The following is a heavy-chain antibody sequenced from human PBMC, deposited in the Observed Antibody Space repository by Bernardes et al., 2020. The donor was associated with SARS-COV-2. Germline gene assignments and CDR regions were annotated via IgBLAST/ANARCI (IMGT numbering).Heavy chain of an antibody. CDR2: IWYDGSNK. D-gene: IGHD2-15*01. CDR3: ARDNSGLASEVVVAATVLRYGMDV. Sequence: GGSLRLSCAASGFTFSSYGMHWVRQAPGKGLEWVAVIWYDGSNKYYADSVKGRFTISRDNSKNTLYLQMNSLRAEDTAVYYCARDNSGLASEVVVAATVLRYGMDVWGQGTTVTVSS. CDR1: GFTFSSYG. J-gene: IGHJ6*02. V-gene: IGHV3-33*01.